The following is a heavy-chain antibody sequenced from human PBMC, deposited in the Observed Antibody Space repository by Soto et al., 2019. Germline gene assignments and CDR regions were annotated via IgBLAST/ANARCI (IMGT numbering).Heavy chain of an antibody. V-gene: IGHV3-23*01. CDR1: GITFTTYA. D-gene: IGHD4-17*01. CDR2: VAANVTNR. Sequence: GGSLRLSCAASGITFTTYAMSWVRQAPGKGLEWVSTVAANVTNRHYADFVKGRFTISRDNSKNTLSLQMNSLRVEDTAIYYCAGDYLRLNTLNGNFYSFGMDVWGQGTAVTV. J-gene: IGHJ6*02. CDR3: AGDYLRLNTLNGNFYSFGMDV.